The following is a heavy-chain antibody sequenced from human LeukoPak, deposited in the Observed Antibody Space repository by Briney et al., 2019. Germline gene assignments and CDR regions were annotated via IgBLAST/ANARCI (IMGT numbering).Heavy chain of an antibody. CDR1: GFTFSSYG. V-gene: IGHV3-30*18. Sequence: GGSLRLSCAASGFTFSSYGMHWVRQAPGKGLEWAAVISYDGSNKYYADSVKGRFTISRDNSKNTLYLQMNSLRAEDTAVYYCAKGQDSSGYYLLDYWGQGTLVTVSS. J-gene: IGHJ4*02. D-gene: IGHD3-22*01. CDR3: AKGQDSSGYYLLDY. CDR2: ISYDGSNK.